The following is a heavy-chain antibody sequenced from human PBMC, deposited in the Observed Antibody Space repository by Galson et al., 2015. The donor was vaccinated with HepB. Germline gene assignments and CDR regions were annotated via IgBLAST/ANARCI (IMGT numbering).Heavy chain of an antibody. D-gene: IGHD6-19*01. CDR2: IYPGNSDI. CDR1: GYTFTTYW. Sequence: QSGAEVKKPGESLKISCEASGYTFTTYWIGWVRQMPGKGLEWMGIIYPGNSDIRYSPSFQGQVTISADKSITTAYLQWASLKASDTAMYYCARLAPAGHSGGCPDYWGQGTLVTVSS. CDR3: ARLAPAGHSGGCPDY. V-gene: IGHV5-51*01. J-gene: IGHJ4*02.